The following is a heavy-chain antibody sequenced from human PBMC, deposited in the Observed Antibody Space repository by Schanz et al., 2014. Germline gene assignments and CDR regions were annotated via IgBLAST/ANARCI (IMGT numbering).Heavy chain of an antibody. CDR2: IASGGSHT. CDR1: GFTFSNTW. CDR3: ATDYSGGGCHI. J-gene: IGHJ3*02. V-gene: IGHV3-21*02. Sequence: EVQLVESGGGLVKPGGSLRLSCAASGFTFSNTWMSWVRQAPGKGLEWVSTIASGGSHTFYADSVTGRFTISGDNSKNTLFLQMNSLRVEDTALYFCATDYSGGGCHIWGQGTMVTVSS. D-gene: IGHD6-19*01.